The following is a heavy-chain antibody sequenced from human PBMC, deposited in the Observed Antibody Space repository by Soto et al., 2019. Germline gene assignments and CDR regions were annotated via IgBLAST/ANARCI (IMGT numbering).Heavy chain of an antibody. J-gene: IGHJ6*02. CDR2: ISGNAART. CDR3: ARSPEYSSSPYYYGMDV. V-gene: IGHV3-23*01. Sequence: GGSLRLSCAASGFTFGTYTMNWVRQAPGKGLEWVSGISGNAARTFYTDSVKGRFTISRENAKNSLYLQMNSLRAGDTAVYYCARSPEYSSSPYYYGMDVWGQGTTVTVSS. D-gene: IGHD6-6*01. CDR1: GFTFGTYT.